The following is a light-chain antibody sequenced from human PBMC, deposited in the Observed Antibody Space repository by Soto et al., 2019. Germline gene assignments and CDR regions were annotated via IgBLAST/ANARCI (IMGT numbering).Light chain of an antibody. J-gene: IGLJ2*01. CDR2: RNN. Sequence: QSLLPQPHSASGTPEQRVTISCSGSSSNIGSNYGYWYQQLPGTAPKLLIYRNNQPPSGVPDRFSGSKSGTSASLAISGLRSDDDADYYCAAWDDSLRGVVFGGGTQLT. CDR3: AAWDDSLRGVV. V-gene: IGLV1-47*01. CDR1: SSNIGSNY.